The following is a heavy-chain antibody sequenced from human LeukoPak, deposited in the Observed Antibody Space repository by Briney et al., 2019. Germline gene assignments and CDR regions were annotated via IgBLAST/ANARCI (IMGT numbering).Heavy chain of an antibody. V-gene: IGHV4-39*01. CDR1: GGSISSSSYY. CDR3: AITGYSSRRNWFDP. J-gene: IGHJ5*02. Sequence: KPSETLSLTCTVSGGSISSSSYYWGWIRQPPGKGLEWIGSIYYSGSTYYNPSLKSRVTISVDTSKNQFSLKLSSVTAADTAVYYCAITGYSSRRNWFDPWSQGTLVTVSS. CDR2: IYYSGST. D-gene: IGHD6-13*01.